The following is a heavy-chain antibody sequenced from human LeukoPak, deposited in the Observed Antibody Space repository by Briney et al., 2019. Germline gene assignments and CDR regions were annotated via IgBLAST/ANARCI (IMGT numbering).Heavy chain of an antibody. CDR2: INPNSGGT. J-gene: IGHJ4*02. Sequence: ASVKVSCKASGYTFTGYYMHWVRQAPGQGLEWMGWINPNSGGTNYAQKFQGRVTMNRDTSISTAYMELSRLRSDDTAVYYCARDWVVRGATPGDYWGQGTLVTVSS. CDR3: ARDWVVRGATPGDY. V-gene: IGHV1-2*02. CDR1: GYTFTGYY. D-gene: IGHD3-10*01.